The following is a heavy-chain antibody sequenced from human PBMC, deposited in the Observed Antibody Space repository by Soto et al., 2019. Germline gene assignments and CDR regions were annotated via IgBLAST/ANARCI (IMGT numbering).Heavy chain of an antibody. CDR2: IIPIFGTA. CDR3: ARDRYGSGSNWFDP. J-gene: IGHJ5*02. Sequence: QVQLVQSGAEVKKPGSSVKVSCKASGGTFSSYAISWVRQAPGQGLEWMGGIIPIFGTANYAQKFQGRVTITADESTSTAYMELSSLRSEDTALYYCARDRYGSGSNWFDPWGQGTLVTVSS. V-gene: IGHV1-69*01. CDR1: GGTFSSYA. D-gene: IGHD3-10*01.